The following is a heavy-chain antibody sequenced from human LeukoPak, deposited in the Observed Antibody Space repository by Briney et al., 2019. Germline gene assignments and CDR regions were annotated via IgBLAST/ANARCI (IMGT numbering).Heavy chain of an antibody. CDR2: IYHSGST. Sequence: SQTLSLTCAVSGGSISSGGYSWSWIRQPPGKGLEWIGYIYHSGSTYYNPSLKSRVTISVDSSKNQFSLNLNSVTAADTAVYYCARALRFDSSGNYSDYGGQGALVTVSS. CDR1: GGSISSGGYS. V-gene: IGHV4-30-2*01. CDR3: ARALRFDSSGNYSDY. J-gene: IGHJ4*02. D-gene: IGHD3-22*01.